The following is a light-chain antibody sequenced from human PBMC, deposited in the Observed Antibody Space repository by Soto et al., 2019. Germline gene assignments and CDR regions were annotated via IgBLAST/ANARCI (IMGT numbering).Light chain of an antibody. CDR2: WAS. V-gene: IGKV4-1*01. J-gene: IGKJ1*01. Sequence: DIVMTQSPDSLDVSLGERATINCKSSQSVLYSSNNKNYLAWYQQKPGQSPNLLIYWASTRESGVPDRFSGSGSGTDFFLPFSRLQAEDVAVYYCTQYYSTPWTSGQGTKVEIK. CDR3: TQYYSTPWT. CDR1: QSVLYSSNNKNY.